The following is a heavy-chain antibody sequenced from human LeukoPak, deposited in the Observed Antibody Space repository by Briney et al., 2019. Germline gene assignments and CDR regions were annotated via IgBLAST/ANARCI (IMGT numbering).Heavy chain of an antibody. CDR3: ARGGIAARPADYYFDY. V-gene: IGHV4-30-2*01. CDR1: GGSISSGGYY. J-gene: IGHJ4*02. Sequence: ASETLSLTCTVSGGSISSGGYYWSWIRQPPGKGLEWIGYIYHSGSTYYNPSLKSRVTISVDRSKNQFSLKLSSVTAADTAVYYCARGGIAARPADYYFDYWGQGTLVTVSS. D-gene: IGHD6-6*01. CDR2: IYHSGST.